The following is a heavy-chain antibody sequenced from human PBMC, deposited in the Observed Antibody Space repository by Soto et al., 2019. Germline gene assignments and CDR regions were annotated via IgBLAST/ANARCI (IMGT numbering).Heavy chain of an antibody. D-gene: IGHD6-19*01. CDR1: GFAFSSYA. Sequence: GGSLRLSCAASGFAFSSYAMSWVRQAPGKGLEWVSAISGSGGSTYYADSVKGRFTISRDNSKNTLYLQMNSLRAEDTAVYYCATTNQYSSGWFDYWGQGTLVTVSS. CDR3: ATTNQYSSGWFDY. CDR2: ISGSGGST. J-gene: IGHJ4*02. V-gene: IGHV3-23*01.